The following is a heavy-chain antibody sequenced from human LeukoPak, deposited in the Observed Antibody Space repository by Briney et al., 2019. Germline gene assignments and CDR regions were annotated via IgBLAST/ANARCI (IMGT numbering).Heavy chain of an antibody. CDR2: IIPMFDTP. V-gene: IGHV1-69*06. CDR3: ARGLIVVRPTSSYYFDY. D-gene: IGHD3-22*01. CDR1: GYIFTGYY. J-gene: IGHJ4*02. Sequence: ASVKVSCKASGYIFTGYYMHWVRQAPGQGLEWMGGIIPMFDTPDYAQKFQGRVTITADKSTSTVYMELSSLRSEDTAVYYCARGLIVVRPTSSYYFDYWGQGTLVTVSS.